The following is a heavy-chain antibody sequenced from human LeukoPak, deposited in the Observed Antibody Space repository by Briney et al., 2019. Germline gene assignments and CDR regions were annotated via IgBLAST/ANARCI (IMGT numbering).Heavy chain of an antibody. Sequence: GGSLRLSCAASGFTVSSNHMSWVRQAPGKGLEWVSIIYRDGTIYYADSVKGRFTISRDNSKNTLYLEMNSLRAEDTAVYYCARDSPANWAQFDYWGQGTLVTVSS. CDR2: IYRDGTI. D-gene: IGHD7-27*01. J-gene: IGHJ4*02. V-gene: IGHV3-53*01. CDR1: GFTVSSNH. CDR3: ARDSPANWAQFDY.